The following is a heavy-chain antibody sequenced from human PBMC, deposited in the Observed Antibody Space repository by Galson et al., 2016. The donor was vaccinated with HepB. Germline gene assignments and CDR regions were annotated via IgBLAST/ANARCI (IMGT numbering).Heavy chain of an antibody. J-gene: IGHJ5*02. D-gene: IGHD4-23*01. CDR1: GFRFSRYG. Sequence: SLRLSCAASGFRFSRYGMHWVRQAPGKGLEWVAMISYDGSNEYYADSVKGRVTISRDNSKNTLYLQMNSLRAEDTAVYYCARDGNADSPWGPGTLVTVSS. CDR3: ARDGNADSP. V-gene: IGHV3-30*14. CDR2: ISYDGSNE.